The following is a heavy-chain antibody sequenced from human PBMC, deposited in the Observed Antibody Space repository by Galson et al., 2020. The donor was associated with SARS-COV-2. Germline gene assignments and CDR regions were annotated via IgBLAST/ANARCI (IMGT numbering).Heavy chain of an antibody. CDR1: GGSFSGYY. CDR2: INYSGST. Sequence: SETLSLTCAVYGGSFSGYYWSWIRQPPGKGLEWIGEINYSGSTNYNPSLKSRVTISIDTSTNVFSLKLSPVTAADTAVYLCAGGRPSLVGATVCDYWGQGTLVTVSS. CDR3: AGGRPSLVGATVCDY. J-gene: IGHJ4*02. D-gene: IGHD1-26*01. V-gene: IGHV4-34*01.